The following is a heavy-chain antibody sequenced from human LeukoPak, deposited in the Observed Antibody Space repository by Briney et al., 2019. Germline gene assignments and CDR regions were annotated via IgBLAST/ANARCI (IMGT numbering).Heavy chain of an antibody. V-gene: IGHV3-74*01. CDR2: INSDGSST. CDR3: ARDVGSSALPPRRDWFDP. J-gene: IGHJ5*02. D-gene: IGHD6-6*01. Sequence: RGGSLRLSCAASGFTFSSYAMSWVRQAPGKGLVWVSRINSDGSSTSYADSVKGRFTISRDNAKNTLYLQMNSLRAEDTAVYYCARDVGSSALPPRRDWFDPWGQGTLVTVSS. CDR1: GFTFSSYA.